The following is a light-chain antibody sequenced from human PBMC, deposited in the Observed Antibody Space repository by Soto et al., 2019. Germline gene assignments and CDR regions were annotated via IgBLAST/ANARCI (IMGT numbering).Light chain of an antibody. J-gene: IGKJ4*01. Sequence: EIVMTQSPATLSLSPGERATLSCRASQSVSSSYLSWYQQKPGQAPRLLIYGASTRATGIPARFSGSGSGIDFTLTISSLQPEDFAVYYCQQDYHSLTFGGGTKVEIK. CDR1: QSVSSSY. CDR3: QQDYHSLT. CDR2: GAS. V-gene: IGKV3D-7*01.